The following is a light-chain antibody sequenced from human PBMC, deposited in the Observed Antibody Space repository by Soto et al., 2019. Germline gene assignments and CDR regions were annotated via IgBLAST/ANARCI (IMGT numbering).Light chain of an antibody. Sequence: DIQMTQSPSTLSASAGDRVIITCRASQSISSWLAWYQQKPGQVPNLLIYDASNLESGVPSRFSGSGSGTEFPLTISSLPPDDFATYYCQQYQSSWTFGQGTKVEIQ. CDR2: DAS. J-gene: IGKJ1*01. V-gene: IGKV1-5*01. CDR1: QSISSW. CDR3: QQYQSSWT.